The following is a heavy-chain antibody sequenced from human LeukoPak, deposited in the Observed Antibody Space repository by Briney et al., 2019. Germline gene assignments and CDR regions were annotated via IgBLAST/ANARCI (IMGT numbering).Heavy chain of an antibody. CDR3: AGHGGYSYGLFDY. Sequence: GSLRLSCAASGFTFSSYAMSWVRQAPGKGLEWISAISGSGGSTYYADSVKGRFTISRDNSKNTLYLQMNSLRAEDTAVYYCAGHGGYSYGLFDYWGQGTLVTVSS. V-gene: IGHV3-23*01. CDR2: ISGSGGST. J-gene: IGHJ4*02. D-gene: IGHD5-18*01. CDR1: GFTFSSYA.